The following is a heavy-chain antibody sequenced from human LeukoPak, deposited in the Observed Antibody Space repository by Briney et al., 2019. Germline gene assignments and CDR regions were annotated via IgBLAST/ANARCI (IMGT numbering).Heavy chain of an antibody. CDR2: INSDGSST. Sequence: PGGSLRLSCAASGFTISSYWMHWVRQAPGKGLVWVSRINSDGSSTSYADSVKGRFTISRDNAKNTLYLQMNSLRAEDTAVYYCARVEGSTPAGGRYWGQGTLVTVSS. CDR1: GFTISSYW. J-gene: IGHJ4*02. V-gene: IGHV3-74*01. CDR3: ARVEGSTPAGGRY. D-gene: IGHD2-15*01.